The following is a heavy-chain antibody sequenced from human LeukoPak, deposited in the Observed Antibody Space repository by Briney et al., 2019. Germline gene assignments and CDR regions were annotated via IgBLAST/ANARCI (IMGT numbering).Heavy chain of an antibody. CDR3: VRPDRAGSGSPHY. CDR1: GGTFSSYA. J-gene: IGHJ4*02. V-gene: IGHV1-69*13. CDR2: IIPIFGTA. Sequence: SVKVSCKASGGTFSSYAISWVRQAPGQGLEWMGGIIPIFGTANYAQKFQGRVTITADESTSTAYMELSSLRSEDTAVYYCVRPDRAGSGSPHYWGQGTLVTVSS. D-gene: IGHD3-10*01.